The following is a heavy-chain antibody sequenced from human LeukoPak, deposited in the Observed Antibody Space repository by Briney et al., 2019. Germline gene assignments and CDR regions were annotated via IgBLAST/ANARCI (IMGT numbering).Heavy chain of an antibody. V-gene: IGHV3-23*01. D-gene: IGHD3-22*01. CDR2: IGGSGGTT. Sequence: GGSLRLSCAASGFTFSSYDMSWVRQAPGKGPEWVSGIGGSGGTTYYADSVKGRFTISRDNSKNSLYLQMSSLRAEDTAVYYCATFRGNYDSSGYYYSAVDYWGQGTLVTVSS. CDR1: GFTFSSYD. CDR3: ATFRGNYDSSGYYYSAVDY. J-gene: IGHJ4*02.